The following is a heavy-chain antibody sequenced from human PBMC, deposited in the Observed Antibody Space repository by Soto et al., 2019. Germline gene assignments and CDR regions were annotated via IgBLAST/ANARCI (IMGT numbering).Heavy chain of an antibody. V-gene: IGHV3-33*01. Sequence: QVQLVESGGGVVQPGRSLRLSCAASGFTFSSYGMHWVRQAPGKGLEWVAVIWYDGSNKYYADSVKGRFTISRDNSNNTLYLQMNSLRAEDTAVYYCAGDQGITFGGVIAYWGQGTLVTVSS. J-gene: IGHJ4*02. D-gene: IGHD3-16*01. CDR2: IWYDGSNK. CDR1: GFTFSSYG. CDR3: AGDQGITFGGVIAY.